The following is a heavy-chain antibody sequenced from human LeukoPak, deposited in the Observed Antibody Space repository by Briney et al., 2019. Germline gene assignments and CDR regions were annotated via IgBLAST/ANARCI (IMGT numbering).Heavy chain of an antibody. CDR3: ARDPRQQLVLDY. D-gene: IGHD6-13*01. Sequence: GRSPRLSCAASGFTFSSYAMHWVRQAPGKGLEWVAVISYDGSNKYYADSVKGRFTISRDNSKNTLYLQMNSLRAEDTAVYYCARDPRQQLVLDYWGRGTLVTVSS. CDR2: ISYDGSNK. V-gene: IGHV3-30*04. J-gene: IGHJ4*02. CDR1: GFTFSSYA.